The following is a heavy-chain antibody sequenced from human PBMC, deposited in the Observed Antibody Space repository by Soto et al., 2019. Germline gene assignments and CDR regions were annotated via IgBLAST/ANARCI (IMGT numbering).Heavy chain of an antibody. CDR1: GYTLTELS. V-gene: IGHV1-24*01. D-gene: IGHD3-22*01. J-gene: IGHJ4*02. Sequence: GASVKVSCKVSGYTLTELSMHWVRQAPGKGLEWMGGFDPEDGETIYAQKFQGRVTMTEDTSTDTAYMELSSLRSEDTAVYYCATEKSYSYDSSGYSVSCYFDYWGQGTLVTVSS. CDR2: FDPEDGET. CDR3: ATEKSYSYDSSGYSVSCYFDY.